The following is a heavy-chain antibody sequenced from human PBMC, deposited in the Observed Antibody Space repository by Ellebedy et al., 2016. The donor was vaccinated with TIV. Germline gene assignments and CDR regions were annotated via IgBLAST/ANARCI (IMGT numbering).Heavy chain of an antibody. D-gene: IGHD3-10*01. CDR2: ISWNSSSI. CDR3: AKDIKSTPYGSGSYYNY. V-gene: IGHV3-9*02. Sequence: PGESLKISCAASGFTSDDYAMHWVPQAPGKGMEWVSGISWNSSSIGYADSVKGRFTISRDHAKNSLYLQMNSLRAEDTALYYCAKDIKSTPYGSGSYYNYWGQGTLVTVSS. J-gene: IGHJ4*02. CDR1: GFTSDDYA.